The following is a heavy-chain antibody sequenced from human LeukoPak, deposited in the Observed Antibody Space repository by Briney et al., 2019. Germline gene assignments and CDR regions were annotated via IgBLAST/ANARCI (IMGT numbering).Heavy chain of an antibody. V-gene: IGHV3-48*01. CDR3: ARRGSYVIDY. D-gene: IGHD1-26*01. CDR1: GSTFSSYS. J-gene: IGHJ4*02. Sequence: GGSLRLSCAASGSTFSSYSMNWVRQAPGKGLEWVSYISSSSGTIYYADSVKGRFTISRDNAKNSLYLQMNSLRAEDTAVYYCARRGSYVIDYWGQGTLVTVSS. CDR2: ISSSSGTI.